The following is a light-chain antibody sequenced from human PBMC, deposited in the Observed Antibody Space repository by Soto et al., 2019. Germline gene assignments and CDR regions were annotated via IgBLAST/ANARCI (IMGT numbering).Light chain of an antibody. CDR2: AAS. CDR1: QTIDVY. Sequence: DIQMTQSPSSLSASVGDRVAITCRASQTIDVYLNWYLQKPGRAPQLLIYAASKLQSGVPSRFSGSGSGTDFPLTISSLQTGESANFLCQQSYMTPRTFGQGTKVEI. V-gene: IGKV1-39*01. J-gene: IGKJ1*01. CDR3: QQSYMTPRT.